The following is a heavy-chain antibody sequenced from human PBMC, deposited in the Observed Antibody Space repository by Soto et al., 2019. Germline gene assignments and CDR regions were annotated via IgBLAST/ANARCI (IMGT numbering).Heavy chain of an antibody. Sequence: PGGSLRLSCAGSGFSLSDYTINWVRQAPGKGLEWVGRIKSKTDGGTTDYAAPVKGRFTISRDDSKNTLYLQMNSLKTEDTSVYYCTTDIRPFYDILTSDLDVWGQGTTLTVSS. CDR1: GFSLSDYT. J-gene: IGHJ6*02. CDR3: TTDIRPFYDILTSDLDV. D-gene: IGHD3-9*01. V-gene: IGHV3-15*01. CDR2: IKSKTDGGTT.